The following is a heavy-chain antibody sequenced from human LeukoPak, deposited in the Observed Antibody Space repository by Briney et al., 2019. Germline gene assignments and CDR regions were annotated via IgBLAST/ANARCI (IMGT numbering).Heavy chain of an antibody. J-gene: IGHJ4*02. Sequence: PSETLSLTCTVSGGSITSGDYYWSWIRQPPGKGQEWIGYIYYTGSTYYSPSLKSRLTISIDTSKNQFSLKLSSVTAADTAVYYCARDGRGYCSTTSCYEVDSWGQGTLVTVSA. CDR1: GGSITSGDYY. CDR3: ARDGRGYCSTTSCYEVDS. D-gene: IGHD2-2*01. V-gene: IGHV4-30-4*01. CDR2: IYYTGST.